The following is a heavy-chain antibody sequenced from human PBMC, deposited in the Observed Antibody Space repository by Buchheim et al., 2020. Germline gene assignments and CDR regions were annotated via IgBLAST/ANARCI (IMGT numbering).Heavy chain of an antibody. V-gene: IGHV4-39*01. CDR2: IYYSGST. J-gene: IGHJ6*02. CDR1: GGSISSSSYY. CDR3: ARGSHFYGMDV. Sequence: QLQLQESGPGLVKPSETLSLTCTVSGGSISSSSYYWGWIRQPPGKGLEWIGSIYYSGSTYSNPSFKSRVTISVDTSKNQFSLKLSSVTAADTAVYYCARGSHFYGMDVWGQGTT. D-gene: IGHD3-10*01.